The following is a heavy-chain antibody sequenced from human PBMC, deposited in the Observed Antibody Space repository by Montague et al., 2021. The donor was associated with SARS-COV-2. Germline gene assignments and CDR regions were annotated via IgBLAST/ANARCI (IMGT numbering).Heavy chain of an antibody. CDR1: GGSISSTGYY. J-gene: IGHJ3*02. D-gene: IGHD3-10*01. Sequence: SETLSLTCTVSGGSISSTGYYWGWIRQPPGKGLEWIGSISYSGSTYYKSSLKSRVTISVDTSKNQFSLRLSSVTAADTAVYYCARHTTGSGNAFDIWGQGTMVTVSS. CDR3: ARHTTGSGNAFDI. CDR2: ISYSGST. V-gene: IGHV4-39*01.